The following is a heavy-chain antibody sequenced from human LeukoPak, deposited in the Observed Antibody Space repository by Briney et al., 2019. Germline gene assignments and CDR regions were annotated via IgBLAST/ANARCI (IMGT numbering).Heavy chain of an antibody. V-gene: IGHV3-23*01. CDR1: GFTFSSYA. Sequence: GGSLRLSCAASGFTFSSYAMSWVRQAPGKGLEWVSVISGSGDSTYYADSVKGRFTFSRDNAKNSLYLQMNSLRADDTAVYYCARDMIVGPTTLDYWGQGTLVTVSS. CDR3: ARDMIVGPTTLDY. D-gene: IGHD1-26*01. CDR2: ISGSGDST. J-gene: IGHJ4*02.